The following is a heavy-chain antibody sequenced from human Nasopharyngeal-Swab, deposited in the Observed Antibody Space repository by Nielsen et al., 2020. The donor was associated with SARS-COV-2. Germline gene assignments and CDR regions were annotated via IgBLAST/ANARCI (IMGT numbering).Heavy chain of an antibody. D-gene: IGHD3-9*01. CDR1: GFTVSSNY. Sequence: LSLTCAASGFTVSSNYMSWVRQAPGKGLEWVSVIYSGGSTYYADSVRGRFTIPRDNSKNTLYLQMNGLRAEDTAVYYCVRAGTYYDILTGYFKGWIDYWGQGTLVTVSS. J-gene: IGHJ4*02. CDR3: VRAGTYYDILTGYFKGWIDY. CDR2: IYSGGST. V-gene: IGHV3-66*01.